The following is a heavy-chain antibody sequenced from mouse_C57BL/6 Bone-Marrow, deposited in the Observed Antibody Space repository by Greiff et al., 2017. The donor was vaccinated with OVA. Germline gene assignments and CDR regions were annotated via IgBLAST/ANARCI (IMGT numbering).Heavy chain of an antibody. V-gene: IGHV1-69*01. CDR1: GYTFTSYW. CDR2: IDPSDSYT. Sequence: QVQLQQPGAELVMPGASVKLSCKASGYTFTSYWMHWVKQRPGHGLEWIGEIDPSDSYTNYNPKFQGKSTLTVDKSSSTAYMQLSSLTSEDSAVYYCARGGYYVAYWGQGTLVTVSA. D-gene: IGHD2-3*01. J-gene: IGHJ3*01. CDR3: ARGGYYVAY.